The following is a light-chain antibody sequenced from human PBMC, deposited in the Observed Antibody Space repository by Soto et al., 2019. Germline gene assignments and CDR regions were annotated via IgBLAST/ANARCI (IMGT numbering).Light chain of an antibody. Sequence: QSVLTQPPSVSGAPGQRVTISCTGSSSNIGAGYDGHWYQQRPGTAPKLLIFGNINRPSGVPDRFSGSKSGTSASLAITGLQAEDECDYYCQSYDSTLSARYVFGTATKLTV. CDR1: SSNIGAGYD. J-gene: IGLJ1*01. V-gene: IGLV1-40*01. CDR3: QSYDSTLSARYV. CDR2: GNI.